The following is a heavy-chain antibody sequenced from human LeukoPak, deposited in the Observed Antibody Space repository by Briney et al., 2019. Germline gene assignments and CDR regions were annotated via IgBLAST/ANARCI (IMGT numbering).Heavy chain of an antibody. Sequence: PSETLSLTCTVSGGSISSYYWSWIRQPPGKGLEWIGYIYYSGSTNYNPSLKSRVTISVDTSKNQFSLKLSSVTAADTAVYYCAREGYTAYFDYWGQGTLVTASS. CDR2: IYYSGST. D-gene: IGHD2-2*02. CDR1: GGSISSYY. V-gene: IGHV4-59*01. CDR3: AREGYTAYFDY. J-gene: IGHJ4*02.